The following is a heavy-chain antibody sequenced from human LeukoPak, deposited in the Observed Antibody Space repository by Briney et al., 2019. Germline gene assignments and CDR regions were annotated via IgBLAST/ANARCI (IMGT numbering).Heavy chain of an antibody. J-gene: IGHJ5*02. CDR3: ARQDYVSSYFDP. CDR1: RDSISRGSYY. V-gene: IGHV4-39*01. Sequence: SETLSLTCTVSRDSISRGSYYWGWIRQPPGKGLEWIGTIYYSGSTYYNPSLKSRVTISVDTAKNYFSLSLRSVTAADTALYYCARQDYVSSYFDPWGQGTLVTVSS. D-gene: IGHD4-17*01. CDR2: IYYSGST.